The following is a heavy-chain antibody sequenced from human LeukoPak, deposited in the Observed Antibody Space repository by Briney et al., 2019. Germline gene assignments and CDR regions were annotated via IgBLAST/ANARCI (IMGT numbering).Heavy chain of an antibody. CDR3: ARDLSERYSTDY. V-gene: IGHV3-30-3*01. D-gene: IGHD1-26*01. J-gene: IGHJ4*02. CDR2: ISYDGSTK. CDR1: GFTFRKYA. Sequence: PTGRSLRLSCAVSGFTFRKYAIHWVRQAPGKGLEWVAFISYDGSTKYYADSVKGRFTISRDNSQNTLDLQMNSLRAEDTAVYYCARDLSERYSTDYWGQGTLVTVSS.